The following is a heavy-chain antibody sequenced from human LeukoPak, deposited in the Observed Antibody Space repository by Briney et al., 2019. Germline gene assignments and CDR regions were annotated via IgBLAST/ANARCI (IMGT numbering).Heavy chain of an antibody. CDR1: GASISSYY. Sequence: SETLSLTCTVSGASISSYYWSWIRQPPGKGLEWIGYIYYSGRTNYNPSLKSRVTISVDTSKNRFSLKLSSVTAADTAVYYCARCPDYGVEYWYFDLWGRGTLVTVSS. J-gene: IGHJ2*01. CDR2: IYYSGRT. V-gene: IGHV4-59*01. CDR3: ARCPDYGVEYWYFDL. D-gene: IGHD4-17*01.